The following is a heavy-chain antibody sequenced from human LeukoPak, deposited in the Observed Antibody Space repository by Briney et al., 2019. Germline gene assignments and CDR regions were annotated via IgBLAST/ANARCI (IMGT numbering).Heavy chain of an antibody. Sequence: TGGSLRLSCAASGFTFSNYAMSWVRQAPGKGLEWVSGISGSGAYSYYADSVKGRFTISRDNSKNTLYVQMNSLRAEDTAVYYCARDIAVAGTRGDFDYWGQGTLVTVSS. CDR2: ISGSGAYS. D-gene: IGHD6-19*01. CDR3: ARDIAVAGTRGDFDY. V-gene: IGHV3-23*01. CDR1: GFTFSNYA. J-gene: IGHJ4*02.